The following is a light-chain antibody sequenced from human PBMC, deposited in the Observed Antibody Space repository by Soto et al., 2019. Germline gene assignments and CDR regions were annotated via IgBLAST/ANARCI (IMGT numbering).Light chain of an antibody. V-gene: IGLV1-40*01. CDR2: GND. J-gene: IGLJ3*02. CDR3: QAYDNSRSAWV. CDR1: SSDIGGYD. Sequence: QSALTQPASVSGSPGQSITLSCTGTSSDIGGYDVHWYQQLPGSAPQLLIYGNDNRPSGVPDRFSGSKSDTSASLAITGLQAEDEGDYYCQAYDNSRSAWVFGGGTKLTVL.